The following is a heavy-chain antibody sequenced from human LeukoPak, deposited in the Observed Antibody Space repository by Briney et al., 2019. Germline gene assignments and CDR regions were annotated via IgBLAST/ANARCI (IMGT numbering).Heavy chain of an antibody. D-gene: IGHD1-26*01. CDR2: IKQDGSER. CDR1: GFTFSNYW. J-gene: IGHJ4*02. V-gene: IGHV3-7*01. CDR3: ARDSGIYSSPVDY. Sequence: QPGGSLRLSCAASGFTFSNYWLSWVRQAPGKGLEWVANIKQDGSERWYVDSVKGRFTISRDNAKNSLYLQMNSLRAEDTAVYYCARDSGIYSSPVDYWGQGTLVTVSS.